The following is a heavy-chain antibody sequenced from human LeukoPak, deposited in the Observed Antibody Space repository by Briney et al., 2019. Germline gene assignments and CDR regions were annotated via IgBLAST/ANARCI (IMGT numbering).Heavy chain of an antibody. CDR3: ARRSIAVAGTPFDY. CDR1: GYSISSGYY. D-gene: IGHD6-19*01. CDR2: IYHSGST. J-gene: IGHJ4*02. Sequence: SETLSLTCAVSGYSISSGYYWGWIRQPPGEGLEWIGSIYHSGSTYYNPSLKSRVTISVDTSKNQFSLKLSSVTAADTAVYYCARRSIAVAGTPFDYWGQGTLVTVSS. V-gene: IGHV4-38-2*01.